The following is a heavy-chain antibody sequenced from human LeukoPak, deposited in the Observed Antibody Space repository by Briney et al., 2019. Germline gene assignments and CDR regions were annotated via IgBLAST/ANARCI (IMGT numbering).Heavy chain of an antibody. CDR3: AKDPQEQLVLYYFDY. V-gene: IGHV3-23*01. J-gene: IGHJ4*02. CDR1: GFTFSSYA. CDR2: ISGSGGST. D-gene: IGHD6-13*01. Sequence: GGSLRLSCAASGFTFSSYAMSWVRQAPGKGLEWVSAISGSGGSTYYADSVKGRFTISRDDSKNTLYLQMNSLRAEDTAVYYCAKDPQEQLVLYYFDYWGQGTLVTVSS.